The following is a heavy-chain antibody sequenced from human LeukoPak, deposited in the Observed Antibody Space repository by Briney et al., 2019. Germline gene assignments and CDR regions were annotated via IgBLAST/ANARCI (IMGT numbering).Heavy chain of an antibody. J-gene: IGHJ4*02. V-gene: IGHV4-34*01. D-gene: IGHD2-21*01. CDR2: INDSETT. CDR1: GESFSGYY. Sequence: SETLSLTCAVYGESFSGYYWSWIRQTPWQGLEWIGEINDSETTNYNPSLKSRATISVDTSKNQFSLKLSSVTAADTAFYYCAREACSGGDCTNFDYWGQGTLVTVSS. CDR3: AREACSGGDCTNFDY.